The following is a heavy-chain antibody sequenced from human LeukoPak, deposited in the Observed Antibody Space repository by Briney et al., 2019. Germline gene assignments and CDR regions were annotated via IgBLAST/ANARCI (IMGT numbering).Heavy chain of an antibody. CDR1: GYTFTGYY. D-gene: IGHD3-10*01. CDR3: ARESGGSGAYYYYYMDV. Sequence: GSVKVSCKASGYTFTGYYMHWVRQAPGQGLEWMGWINPNSGGTNYAQKFQGRVTMTRDTSISTAYMELSRLRSDDTAVYYCARESGGSGAYYYYYMDVWGKGTTVTISS. V-gene: IGHV1-2*02. J-gene: IGHJ6*03. CDR2: INPNSGGT.